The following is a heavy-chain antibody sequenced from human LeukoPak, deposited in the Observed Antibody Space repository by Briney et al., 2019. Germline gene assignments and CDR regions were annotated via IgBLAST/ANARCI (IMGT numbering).Heavy chain of an antibody. J-gene: IGHJ4*02. CDR1: GFTFSDYY. V-gene: IGHV3-11*01. D-gene: IGHD3-10*01. Sequence: GGSLRLSCAASGFTFSDYYMSWIRQPPGKGLEWVSYISSSGSPTHYAYSVKGRFTISRDSAKNSLYLQMNSLRSEDTAVYYCARNLRGAKYYFDYWGQGALVTVSS. CDR3: ARNLRGAKYYFDY. CDR2: ISSSGSPT.